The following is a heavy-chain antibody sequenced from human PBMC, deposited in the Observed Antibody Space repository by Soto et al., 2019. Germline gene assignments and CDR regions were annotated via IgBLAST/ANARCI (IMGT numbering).Heavy chain of an antibody. CDR1: GFTFSSYA. CDR3: ARGVIYCTNGVCYEREGDFDI. CDR2: ISSDGSNK. Sequence: QVQLVESGGGVVQPGRSLRLSCAASGFTFSSYAMHWVRQAPGKGLEWVAVISSDGSNKYYADSLKGRFNISRDNSKNTLYLQMNSLRAEDTAVYYCARGVIYCTNGVCYEREGDFDIWGQGTMVTVSS. V-gene: IGHV3-30-3*01. D-gene: IGHD2-8*01. J-gene: IGHJ3*02.